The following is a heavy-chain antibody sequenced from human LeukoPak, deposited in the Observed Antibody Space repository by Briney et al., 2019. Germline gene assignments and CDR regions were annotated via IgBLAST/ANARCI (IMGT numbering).Heavy chain of an antibody. CDR2: IITIFGTA. J-gene: IGHJ4*02. V-gene: IGHV1-69*06. D-gene: IGHD6-13*01. Sequence: GSSVKVSCKASGGTFSSYAISSVRQAPGQGLEWMGGIITIFGTANYAQKFQGRVTITADKATSTAYMELSSLRSEDTAVYYCARSSIIAAAGPYYFDYWGQGTLVTVSS. CDR3: ARSSIIAAAGPYYFDY. CDR1: GGTFSSYA.